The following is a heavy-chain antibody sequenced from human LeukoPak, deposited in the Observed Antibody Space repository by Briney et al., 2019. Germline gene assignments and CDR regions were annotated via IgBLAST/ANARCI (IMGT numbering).Heavy chain of an antibody. Sequence: GASVKVSCKASGYTFTSYGISWVRQAPGQGLEWMGRIIPILGIANYAQKFQGRVTITADKSTSTAYMELSSLRSEDTAVYYCARDPPSPYSSSWYLLDYWGQGTLVTVSS. J-gene: IGHJ4*02. D-gene: IGHD6-13*01. CDR2: IIPILGIA. CDR1: GYTFTSYG. CDR3: ARDPPSPYSSSWYLLDY. V-gene: IGHV1-69*04.